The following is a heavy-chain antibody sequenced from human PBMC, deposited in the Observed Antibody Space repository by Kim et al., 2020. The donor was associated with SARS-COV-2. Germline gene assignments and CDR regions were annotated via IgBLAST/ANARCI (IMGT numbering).Heavy chain of an antibody. D-gene: IGHD6-19*01. V-gene: IGHV4-39*01. J-gene: IGHJ4*02. CDR2: IYYSGST. Sequence: SETLSLTCTVSGGSISSSSYSWGWIRQPPGKGLEWIGSIYYSGSTYYNPSLKSRVTISVDTSKNQFSLKLSSVTAADTAVYYCARHLRGGIAVAGGYYFDYWGQGTLVTVSS. CDR1: GGSISSSSYS. CDR3: ARHLRGGIAVAGGYYFDY.